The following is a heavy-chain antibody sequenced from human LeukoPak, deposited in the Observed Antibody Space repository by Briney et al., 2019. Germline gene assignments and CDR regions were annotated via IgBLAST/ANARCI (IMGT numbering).Heavy chain of an antibody. CDR3: TRGGETNYYYDSNGYYPNY. D-gene: IGHD3-22*01. V-gene: IGHV3-49*03. CDR2: IRSKAYGGTT. J-gene: IGHJ4*02. CDR1: GFTFGDYA. Sequence: PGGSLRLSCTASGFTFGDYAMSWFRQAPGKGLEWVGFIRSKAYGGTTEYAASVKGRFTISRDDSKSIAYLQMNSLKTGDTAVYYCTRGGETNYYYDSNGYYPNYWGQGTLVTVSS.